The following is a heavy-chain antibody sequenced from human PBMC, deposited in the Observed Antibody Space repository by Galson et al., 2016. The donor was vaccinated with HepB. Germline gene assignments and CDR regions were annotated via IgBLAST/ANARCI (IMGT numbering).Heavy chain of an antibody. V-gene: IGHV3-9*01. D-gene: IGHD4-17*01. CDR2: INYNSGDV. CDR3: AKGHGVSLTYFFNS. CDR1: GSTFDDAA. J-gene: IGHJ4*02. Sequence: SLRLSCAGSGSTFDDAAMHWVRQRPGKGLEWVSGINYNSGDVAYADSVKGRFTISRDNAKNSLYLQMSSLRPEDTALYYCAKGHGVSLTYFFNSWGQGSLVAVSS.